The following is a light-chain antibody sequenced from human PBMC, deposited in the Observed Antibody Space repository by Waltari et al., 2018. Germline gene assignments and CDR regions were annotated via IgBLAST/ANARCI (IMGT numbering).Light chain of an antibody. Sequence: QSALTQPRSVPGSPGHSVTISCTGTSRGIGAYNYSPWYPPHPGKAPKLLIYDVTNRPSGVSDRFSGSKSGNTASLIISGLQAGDEADYYCGSYTITSLVVFGGGTRLTVL. CDR3: GSYTITSLVV. CDR2: DVT. CDR1: SRGIGAYNY. V-gene: IGLV2-11*01. J-gene: IGLJ2*01.